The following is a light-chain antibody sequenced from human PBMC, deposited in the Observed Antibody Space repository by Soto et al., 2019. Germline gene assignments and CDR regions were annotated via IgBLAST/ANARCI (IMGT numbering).Light chain of an antibody. Sequence: DIQMTKSPSSLSASVGDRVTITCRASQSISSYLNWYQQKPGKAPKLLIYAASSLQSGVPSRFSGSGSGTDFTLTISSLQPEDFGTYYCQQSYSTPWTFGQGTKVEIK. J-gene: IGKJ1*01. CDR3: QQSYSTPWT. CDR2: AAS. CDR1: QSISSY. V-gene: IGKV1-39*01.